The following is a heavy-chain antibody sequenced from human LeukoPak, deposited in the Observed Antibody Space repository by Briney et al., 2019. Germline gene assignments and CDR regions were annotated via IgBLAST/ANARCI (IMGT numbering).Heavy chain of an antibody. V-gene: IGHV3-30*02. CDR1: GFTFSSYG. D-gene: IGHD2-2*01. Sequence: GGSLRLSCAASGFTFSSYGMRWVRQAPGKGLEWVAFIRYDGSNKYYADSVKGRFTISRDNSKNTLYLQMNSLRAEDTAVYYCAKDQVAGYCSSTSCYVFDYWGQGTLVTVSS. CDR2: IRYDGSNK. J-gene: IGHJ4*02. CDR3: AKDQVAGYCSSTSCYVFDY.